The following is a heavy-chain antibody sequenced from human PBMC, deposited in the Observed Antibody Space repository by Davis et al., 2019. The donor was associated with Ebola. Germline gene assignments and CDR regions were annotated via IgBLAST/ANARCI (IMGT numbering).Heavy chain of an antibody. CDR3: ARDRQIVPWFDP. D-gene: IGHD6-6*01. CDR2: ISSNGGST. CDR1: GFTFSSYA. J-gene: IGHJ5*02. Sequence: GESLKISCSASGFTFSSYAMHWVRQAPGKGLEYVSAISSNGGSTYYADSVKGRFTISRDNSKNTLYLQMSSLRAEDTAVYYCARDRQIVPWFDPWGQGTLVTVSS. V-gene: IGHV3-64D*08.